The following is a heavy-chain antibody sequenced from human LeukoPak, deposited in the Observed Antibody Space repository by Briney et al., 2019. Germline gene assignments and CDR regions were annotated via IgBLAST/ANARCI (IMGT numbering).Heavy chain of an antibody. J-gene: IGHJ4*02. CDR2: ISGSGGST. Sequence: PGGSLRLSCAASGSTFSSYAMSWVRQAPGKGLEWVSAISGSGGSTYYADSVKGRFTISRDNSKNTLYLQMNSLRAEDTAVYYCAKDGGYVSGFDYWGQGTLVTVSS. CDR3: AKDGGYVSGFDY. V-gene: IGHV3-23*01. CDR1: GSTFSSYA. D-gene: IGHD5-12*01.